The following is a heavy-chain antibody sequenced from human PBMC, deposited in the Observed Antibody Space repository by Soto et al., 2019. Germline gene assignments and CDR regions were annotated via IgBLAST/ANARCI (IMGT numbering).Heavy chain of an antibody. CDR2: ISSSSSTI. Sequence: EVQLVESGGGLVQPGGSLRLSCAASGFTFSSYSMNWVRQAPGKGLEWVSYISSSSSTIYYADSVKGRFTISRDNAKNSLYRQMNSLRAEDTAVYYCARLRPNYYGMDVWGQGTTVTVSS. D-gene: IGHD3-16*01. V-gene: IGHV3-48*01. J-gene: IGHJ6*02. CDR1: GFTFSSYS. CDR3: ARLRPNYYGMDV.